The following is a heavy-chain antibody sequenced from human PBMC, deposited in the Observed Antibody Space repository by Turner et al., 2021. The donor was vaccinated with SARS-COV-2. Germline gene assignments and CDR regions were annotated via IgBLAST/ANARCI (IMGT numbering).Heavy chain of an antibody. D-gene: IGHD6-19*01. V-gene: IGHV3-33*08. CDR3: AREYRFGAAVAGSFDY. J-gene: IGHJ4*02. CDR2: IWNDGSNK. Sequence: QGQVVASGGVGVQPGRSLRPFSASSGFTFSSCGMHWVRQATGKGLEWVAVIWNDGSNKYHADSVKGRITISRDNYKNTLYLQMNMLRAETTVVYYCAREYRFGAAVAGSFDYWGQGTLVTVSS. CDR1: GFTFSSCG.